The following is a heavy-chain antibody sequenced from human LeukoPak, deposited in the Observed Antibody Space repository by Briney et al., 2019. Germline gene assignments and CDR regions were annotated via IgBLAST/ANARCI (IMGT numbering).Heavy chain of an antibody. Sequence: ASMRVSCKASGGTFSSYAISWVRQAPGQGLEWMGGIIPIFGTANYAQKFQGRVTITADESTSTAYMELSSLRSEDTAVYYCARRGTYYDILTGWGQGTLVTVSS. CDR2: IIPIFGTA. D-gene: IGHD3-9*01. J-gene: IGHJ4*02. CDR1: GGTFSSYA. CDR3: ARRGTYYDILTG. V-gene: IGHV1-69*01.